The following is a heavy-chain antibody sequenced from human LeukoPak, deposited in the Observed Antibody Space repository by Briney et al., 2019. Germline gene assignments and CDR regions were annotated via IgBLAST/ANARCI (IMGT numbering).Heavy chain of an antibody. CDR2: IYTTGSI. V-gene: IGHV4-61*09. CDR1: GGSINSGSYY. CDR3: ARAWAVGFGGYYYDSSGSLVYYFDY. J-gene: IGHJ4*02. D-gene: IGHD3-22*01. Sequence: SQTLSLTCTVSGGSINSGSYYWSWIRQPAGTGLEWIGHIYTTGSISYNPSLKSRVTISVDTSKNQFSLKLSSVTAADTAVYYCARAWAVGFGGYYYDSSGSLVYYFDYWGQGTLVTVSS.